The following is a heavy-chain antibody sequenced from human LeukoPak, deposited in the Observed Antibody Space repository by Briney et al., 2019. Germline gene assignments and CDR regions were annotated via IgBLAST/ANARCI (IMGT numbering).Heavy chain of an antibody. CDR1: GGFISGDS. CDR2: IYHSGSS. J-gene: IGHJ4*02. D-gene: IGHD3-22*01. V-gene: IGHV4-30-2*01. Sequence: PSETLSLTCTVSGGFISGDSWSWIRQQPGKGLEWIGHIYHSGSSYYNLSLKSRVTISVDRSKNQFSLNLSSVTAADTAVYYCARGNYDSSGYYFDYWGQGTLVTVSS. CDR3: ARGNYDSSGYYFDY.